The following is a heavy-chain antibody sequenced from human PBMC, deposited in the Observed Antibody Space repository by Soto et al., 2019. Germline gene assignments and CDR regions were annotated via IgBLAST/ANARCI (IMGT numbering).Heavy chain of an antibody. Sequence: PGGSLRLSCTASGFTFGDYAMSWFRQAPGKGLEWVGFIRSKAYGGTTEYAASVKGRFTISRDDSKSIAYLQMNSLKTEDTAVYYCTSAGYSSGWYQQDRLYYFDYWGQGTLVTVSS. CDR2: IRSKAYGGTT. CDR1: GFTFGDYA. J-gene: IGHJ4*02. V-gene: IGHV3-49*03. D-gene: IGHD6-19*01. CDR3: TSAGYSSGWYQQDRLYYFDY.